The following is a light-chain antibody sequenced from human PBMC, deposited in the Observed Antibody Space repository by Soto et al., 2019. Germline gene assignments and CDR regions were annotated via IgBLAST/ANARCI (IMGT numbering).Light chain of an antibody. CDR3: QYYGSSPLT. J-gene: IGKJ4*01. CDR1: QSFSSNS. CDR2: AAS. Sequence: EIVLTQSPGTLSLSPVERATLSCMASQSFSSNSLGWYQQKPGQAPRLLIYAASIRATGIPDRFSGSGSGTDFTLTISRLEPEDFAIYYCQYYGSSPLTFGGGTKVDIK. V-gene: IGKV3-20*01.